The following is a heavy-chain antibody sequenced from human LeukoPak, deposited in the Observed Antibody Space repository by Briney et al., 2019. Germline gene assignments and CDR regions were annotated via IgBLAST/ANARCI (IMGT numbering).Heavy chain of an antibody. Sequence: ASVKVSCKASGYTFTSYAMHWVRQAPGQRLEWMGWINAGNGNTKYSQKFQGRVTITRDTSASTAYMELSSLRSEDTAVYYCARDAAACGSGGSCYLYYYGMDVWGQGTTVTVSS. D-gene: IGHD2-15*01. CDR1: GYTFTSYA. J-gene: IGHJ6*02. CDR2: INAGNGNT. V-gene: IGHV1-3*01. CDR3: ARDAAACGSGGSCYLYYYGMDV.